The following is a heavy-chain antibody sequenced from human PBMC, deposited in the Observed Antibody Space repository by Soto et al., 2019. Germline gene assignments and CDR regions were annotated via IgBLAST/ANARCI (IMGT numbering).Heavy chain of an antibody. CDR2: IYYSGST. Sequence: SETLSLTCTVSGGSISSYYWSWIRQPPGKGLEWIGYIYYSGSTNYNPSLKSRVTISVDTSKNQFSLRLSSVTAADTAVYYCARRMEGDSSSRFDYWGQGTLVTVSS. CDR3: ARRMEGDSSSRFDY. V-gene: IGHV4-59*08. D-gene: IGHD6-6*01. CDR1: GGSISSYY. J-gene: IGHJ4*02.